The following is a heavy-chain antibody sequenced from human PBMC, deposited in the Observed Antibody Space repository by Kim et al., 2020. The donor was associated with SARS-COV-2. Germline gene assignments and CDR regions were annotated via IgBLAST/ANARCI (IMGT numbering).Heavy chain of an antibody. D-gene: IGHD2-21*01. J-gene: IGHJ6*02. V-gene: IGHV4-4*02. CDR2: IYHSGST. CDR1: GGSISSSNW. CDR3: AKAYGRYSYGMVV. Sequence: SETLSITCAVSGGSISSSNWWSWVRQPQGKGLEWIGEIYHSGSTNYNPSLKSRVTISVDKSKNQFSLKLSSYTSADTAVYYCAKAYGRYSYGMVVWGQG.